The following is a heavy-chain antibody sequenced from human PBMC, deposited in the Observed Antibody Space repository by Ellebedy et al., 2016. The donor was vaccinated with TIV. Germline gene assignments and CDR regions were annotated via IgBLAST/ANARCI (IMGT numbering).Heavy chain of an antibody. CDR3: ARGDEITMFWPEGYYFDY. D-gene: IGHD3-9*01. CDR2: IYYSGST. CDR1: GSSLTNYF. V-gene: IGHV4-59*01. Sequence: SETLSLTCTVPGSSLTNYFWSWIRQPPGKGLECIGYIYYSGSTYYNPSLKSRVTMSVDTSKNQFSLKLSSVTAADTAVYYCARGDEITMFWPEGYYFDYWGQGILVTVSS. J-gene: IGHJ4*02.